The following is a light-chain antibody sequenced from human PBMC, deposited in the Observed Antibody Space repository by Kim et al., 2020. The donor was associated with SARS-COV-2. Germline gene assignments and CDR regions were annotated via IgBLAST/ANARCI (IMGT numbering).Light chain of an antibody. V-gene: IGLV3-1*01. CDR3: QAWDSSTVV. J-gene: IGLJ2*01. Sequence: SYELTQPPSVSVSPGQTARLTCSGDKLGDKYACWYQQKPGQSPVLVIYQDSKRPSGIPERFSGSNSGNTATLTISGTQAMDEADYYCQAWDSSTVVFGGGTQLTVL. CDR2: QDS. CDR1: KLGDKY.